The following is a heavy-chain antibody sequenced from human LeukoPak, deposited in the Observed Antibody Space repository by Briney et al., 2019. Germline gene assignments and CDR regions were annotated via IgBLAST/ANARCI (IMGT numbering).Heavy chain of an antibody. D-gene: IGHD5-18*01. CDR3: ARHRYSYDYSFDY. J-gene: IGHJ4*02. CDR2: IFHRGST. CDR1: GYSITNGYH. Sequence: PSETLSLSCAVSGYSITNGYHWGWIRQPPGKGLEGIGTIFHRGSTYYNPSLKSRDTISVDTSKNQFSLTLSSVTAADSAVYYCARHRYSYDYSFDYWGQGALVTVPS. V-gene: IGHV4-38-2*01.